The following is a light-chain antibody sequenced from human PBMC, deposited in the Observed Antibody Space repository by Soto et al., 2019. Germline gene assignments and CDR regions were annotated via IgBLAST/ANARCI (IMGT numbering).Light chain of an antibody. CDR3: QQYSMSPLT. V-gene: IGKV3-20*01. CDR1: QSVSSSY. CDR2: GAS. Sequence: SVLTQSPGPLSLSPGERATLSCRASQSVSSSYLAWYQQKPGQAPRLLIYGASSRATGIPDRFSASGSGTDFTLTISRLEPEDFAVYYCQQYSMSPLTFGQGTKVDIK. J-gene: IGKJ1*01.